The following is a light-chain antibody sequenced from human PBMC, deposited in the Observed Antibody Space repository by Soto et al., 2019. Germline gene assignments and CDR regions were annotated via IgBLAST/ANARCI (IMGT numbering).Light chain of an antibody. CDR2: DVS. V-gene: IGLV2-14*01. CDR3: TSYTSSSTLVV. CDR1: SSDVGGYNY. J-gene: IGLJ2*01. Sequence: QSALTQPASVSGSPGQSITICYSGTSSDVGGYNYVSWYQQHPGKAPKLMIYDVSNRPSGVSNRFSGSKSGNTASLTISGLQAEDEADYYCTSYTSSSTLVVFGGGTKLTVL.